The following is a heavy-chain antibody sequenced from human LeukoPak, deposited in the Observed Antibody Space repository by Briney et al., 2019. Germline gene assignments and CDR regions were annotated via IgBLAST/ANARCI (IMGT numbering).Heavy chain of an antibody. D-gene: IGHD2-2*01. CDR1: GFTFSNAW. Sequence: PGGSLRLSCAASGFTFSNAWMSWVRQAPGKGLEWVSCVSSSGTTMYHADSVKGRFTISRDNAKNSLYLQMNSLRAEDAAVYYCARRYCSSASCLFDYWGQGTLVTVSS. CDR2: VSSSGTTM. J-gene: IGHJ4*02. V-gene: IGHV3-11*04. CDR3: ARRYCSSASCLFDY.